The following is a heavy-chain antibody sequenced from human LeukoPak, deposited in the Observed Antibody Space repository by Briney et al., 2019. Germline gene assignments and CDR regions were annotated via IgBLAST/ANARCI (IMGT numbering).Heavy chain of an antibody. CDR3: ASAPWCYSSSSVWFDP. CDR1: GGTFSSYA. CDR2: IIPIFGTA. J-gene: IGHJ5*02. D-gene: IGHD6-6*01. V-gene: IGHV1-69*05. Sequence: SVKVSCKASGGTFSSYAISWVRQAPGQGLEWMGGIIPIFGTANYALKFQGRVTITTDESTSTAYMELSSLRSEDTAVYYCASAPWCYSSSSVWFDPWGQGTLVTVSS.